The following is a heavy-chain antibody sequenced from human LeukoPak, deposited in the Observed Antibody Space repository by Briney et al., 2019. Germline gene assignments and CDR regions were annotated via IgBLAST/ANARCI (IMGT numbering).Heavy chain of an antibody. Sequence: ASVKVSCKASGYTFTDYYMHWVRQAPGQGLEWMGWINPNSGGTNYAQKFQGRVTMTRDTSISTVYMEMSRLRSDDTAVYYCARDPLPVGAGHHWGQGTLVTVSS. J-gene: IGHJ5*02. V-gene: IGHV1-2*02. CDR2: INPNSGGT. CDR3: ARDPLPVGAGHH. CDR1: GYTFTDYY. D-gene: IGHD1-26*01.